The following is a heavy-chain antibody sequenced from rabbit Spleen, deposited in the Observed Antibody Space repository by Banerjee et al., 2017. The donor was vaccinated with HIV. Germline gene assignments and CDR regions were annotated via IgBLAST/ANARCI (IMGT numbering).Heavy chain of an antibody. CDR2: IYTGNGDT. CDR1: GFSFSRAFD. D-gene: IGHD1-1*01. J-gene: IGHJ4*01. V-gene: IGHV1S40*01. CDR3: ARDLYGSSDAYYFDL. Sequence: QQLVESGGGLVKPGASLTLTCTASGFSFSRAFDVCWVRQAPGKGLEWIACIYTGNGDTYYASWAKGRPTISKSSNTVDLKMTSLTAADTATYFCARDLYGSSDAYYFDLWGPGTLVTVS.